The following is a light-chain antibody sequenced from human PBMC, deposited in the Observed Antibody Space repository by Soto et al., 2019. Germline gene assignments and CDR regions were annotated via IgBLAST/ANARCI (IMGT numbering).Light chain of an antibody. CDR2: AAS. J-gene: IGKJ1*01. V-gene: IGKV1-39*01. CDR1: QNIDNY. CDR3: QQSYTSPET. Sequence: EIQMTQSPSSLSASVGDRVTITCRASQNIDNYLNWYQQQPGKGPKLLIYAASSLQSGVPSRFRGTGSGTDFTLNISSLQPEDFATYYCQQSYTSPETFGQGTKVEIK.